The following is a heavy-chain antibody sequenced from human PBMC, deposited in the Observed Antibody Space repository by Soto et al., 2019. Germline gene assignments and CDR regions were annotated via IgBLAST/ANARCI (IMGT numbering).Heavy chain of an antibody. CDR1: GYTFTRFG. Sequence: QVQLVQSGAEVKKPGASVKVSCKASGYTFTRFGINWVRQAPGQGLEWMGWISGYNGNTNTAENFQGRVTMTTDTSATTAYMGLGSLRSDDTAVYYCERGFEAGGQLVGGVDYWGQGTLVTVSS. V-gene: IGHV1-18*01. CDR2: ISGYNGNT. J-gene: IGHJ4*02. CDR3: ERGFEAGGQLVGGVDY. D-gene: IGHD6-6*01.